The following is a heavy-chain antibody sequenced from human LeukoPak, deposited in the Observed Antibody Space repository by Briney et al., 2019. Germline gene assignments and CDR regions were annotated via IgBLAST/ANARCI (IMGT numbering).Heavy chain of an antibody. V-gene: IGHV3-20*04. J-gene: IGHJ4*02. D-gene: IGHD6-13*01. CDR2: INWNGGST. Sequence: GGPLRLSCAASGFTFSSYSMDWVRQAPGKGLEWVSGINWNGGSTGYADSVKGRFTISRDNAKNSLYLQMNSLRAEDTALYYCARFAAAGNDYWGQGTRVIVSS. CDR3: ARFAAAGNDY. CDR1: GFTFSSYS.